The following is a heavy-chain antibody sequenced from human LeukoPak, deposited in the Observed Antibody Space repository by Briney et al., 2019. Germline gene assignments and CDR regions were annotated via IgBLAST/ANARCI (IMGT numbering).Heavy chain of an antibody. V-gene: IGHV2-70*04. CDR2: IDWDDDE. CDR1: GFSLNTSGMR. D-gene: IGHD3-3*01. Sequence: SGPALVKPTQTLTLTCTFSGFSLNTSGMRVSWIRQPPGKALEWLARIDWDDDEFYSTSLKTRLTISKDTSKSQVVLTMTNMDPVDSATYYCARHYYDFWGGPALFDYWGQGTLVTVSS. CDR3: ARHYYDFWGGPALFDY. J-gene: IGHJ4*02.